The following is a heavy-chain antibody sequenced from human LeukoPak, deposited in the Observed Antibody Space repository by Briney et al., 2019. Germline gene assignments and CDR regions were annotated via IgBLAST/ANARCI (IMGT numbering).Heavy chain of an antibody. V-gene: IGHV4-39*01. Sequence: SETLSLTCTVSGGSISSSSYYWGWIRQPPGKGLEWIGGIYYSGSTYYNPSLKSRVTISVDTSKNQFSLKLSSVTAADTAVYYCARLAKGTMVRGVRYFDLWGRGTLVTVSS. D-gene: IGHD3-10*01. CDR2: IYYSGST. CDR1: GGSISSSSYY. CDR3: ARLAKGTMVRGVRYFDL. J-gene: IGHJ2*01.